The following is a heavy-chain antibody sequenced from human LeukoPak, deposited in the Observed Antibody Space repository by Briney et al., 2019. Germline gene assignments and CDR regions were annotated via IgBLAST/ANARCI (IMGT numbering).Heavy chain of an antibody. V-gene: IGHV3-33*01. CDR2: IWYDGSNK. D-gene: IGHD3-22*01. Sequence: TGGSLILSCAASGFTFSSYGMHWVRQAPGKGLEWVAVIWYDGSNKYYADSVKGRFTISRDNSKNTLYLQMNSLRAEDTAVYYCASGDSSGYFAHYYYYGMDVWGQGTTVTVSS. J-gene: IGHJ6*02. CDR1: GFTFSSYG. CDR3: ASGDSSGYFAHYYYYGMDV.